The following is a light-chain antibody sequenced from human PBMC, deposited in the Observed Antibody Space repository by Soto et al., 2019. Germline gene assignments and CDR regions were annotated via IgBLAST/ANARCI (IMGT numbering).Light chain of an antibody. CDR2: GVS. CDR1: QNVRSDY. V-gene: IGKV3-20*01. CDR3: QQYGSSPLT. Sequence: EVVLTQSPATLSLSPGDRATLSCRASQNVRSDYFAWYQQKPGQAPRVIIFGVSTRASATPDRFRGSGSGTYFTLTISRLEPDDFALYYCQQYGSSPLTFGGG. J-gene: IGKJ4*01.